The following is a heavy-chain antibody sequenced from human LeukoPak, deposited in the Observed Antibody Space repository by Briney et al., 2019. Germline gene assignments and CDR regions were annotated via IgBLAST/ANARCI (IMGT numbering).Heavy chain of an antibody. Sequence: PSETLSLTCTVSGGSISSYYWSWIRQPPGKGLEWVGHIYYLGSTNYNPSLKSRATISIDTSKNYFSLKLNSVIAADTAVYYCARDRPGSYWYFDLWGRGTLVTVSS. D-gene: IGHD3-10*01. CDR1: GGSISSYY. CDR2: IYYLGST. J-gene: IGHJ2*01. V-gene: IGHV4-59*01. CDR3: ARDRPGSYWYFDL.